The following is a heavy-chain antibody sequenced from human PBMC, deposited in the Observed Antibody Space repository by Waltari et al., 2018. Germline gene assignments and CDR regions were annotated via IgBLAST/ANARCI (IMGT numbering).Heavy chain of an antibody. CDR2: FDPEDGET. V-gene: IGHV1-24*01. D-gene: IGHD2-2*01. Sequence: QVQLVQSGPEVKKPGASVKVSFKVSGYPLTHLSIPWLNQPPGKGLEWMGGFDPEDGETIYAQKFQGRVTMTEDTSTDTAYMELSSLRSEDTAVYYCATVPWGPHRRGWFDPWGQGTLVTVSS. J-gene: IGHJ5*02. CDR3: ATVPWGPHRRGWFDP. CDR1: GYPLTHLS.